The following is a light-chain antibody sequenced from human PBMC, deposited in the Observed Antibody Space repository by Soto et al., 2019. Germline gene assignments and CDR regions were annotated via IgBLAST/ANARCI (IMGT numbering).Light chain of an antibody. J-gene: IGKJ2*01. CDR2: GAS. CDR3: QQYNNWTPAYT. Sequence: EIVMTQSPVTLSVSPGERATLSFRASQSINNNLAWYQQKPGQAPRLLIYGASTSANGIPARFSGSGSGTEFTLTISSLQSEDFAVYYCQQYNNWTPAYTFGQGTKLEIK. CDR1: QSINNN. V-gene: IGKV3-15*01.